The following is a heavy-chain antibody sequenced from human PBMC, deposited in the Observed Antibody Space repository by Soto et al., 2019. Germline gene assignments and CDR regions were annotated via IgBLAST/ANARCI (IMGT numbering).Heavy chain of an antibody. CDR1: GFTFSNYA. CDR2: VSGSGGST. J-gene: IGHJ4*02. D-gene: IGHD6-6*01. CDR3: AKFSATSVYDISSAPDY. Sequence: EVQLSESGGGLVQPGGSLRLSCAASGFTFSNYAMTWVRQAPGKGLEWVSAVSGSGGSTFYADSVKGRFAISRDNSKKTLYLQMNSLRAEDTAVYYCAKFSATSVYDISSAPDYWGQGTLVTVSS. V-gene: IGHV3-23*01.